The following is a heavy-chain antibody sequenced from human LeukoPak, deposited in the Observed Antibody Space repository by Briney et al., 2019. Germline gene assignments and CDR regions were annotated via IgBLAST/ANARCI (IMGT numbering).Heavy chain of an antibody. J-gene: IGHJ4*02. CDR3: ANFVDTSMGGNDY. CDR2: INSDSYYT. D-gene: IGHD5-18*01. Sequence: PGGSLRLSCAASGFTFSSHAMSWARQAPGKGLEWVSAINSDSYYTYYADSVQGRFTISRDNSKNTLYLQMNSLRAEDTALYYCANFVDTSMGGNDYWGQGTLVTVSS. CDR1: GFTFSSHA. V-gene: IGHV3-23*01.